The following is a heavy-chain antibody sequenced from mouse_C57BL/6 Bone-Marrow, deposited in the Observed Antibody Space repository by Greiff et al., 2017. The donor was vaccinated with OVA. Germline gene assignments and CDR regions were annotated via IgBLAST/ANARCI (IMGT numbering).Heavy chain of an antibody. Sequence: DVHLVESGAELVRPGASVKLSCTASGFNIKDDYMHWVKQRPEQGLEWIGWIDPENGDTEYASKFQGKATITADTSSNTAYLQLSSLTSEDTAVYYCTNLPLDYWGQGTTLTVSS. V-gene: IGHV14-4*01. CDR3: TNLPLDY. CDR2: IDPENGDT. J-gene: IGHJ2*01. CDR1: GFNIKDDY.